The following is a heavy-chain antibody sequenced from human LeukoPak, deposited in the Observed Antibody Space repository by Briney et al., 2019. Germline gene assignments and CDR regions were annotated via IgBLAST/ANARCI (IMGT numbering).Heavy chain of an antibody. Sequence: GGSLRLSCTASGFTFDNYAMNWVRQAPGKGLEWVSGIFWNGGRITYADSVKGRFTISRDNARNSLYLQMNSLRAEDTALYYCARDLAADRRGYFDRWGQGTLVIVSS. V-gene: IGHV3-20*04. CDR1: GFTFDNYA. D-gene: IGHD6-13*01. CDR3: ARDLAADRRGYFDR. CDR2: IFWNGGRI. J-gene: IGHJ4*02.